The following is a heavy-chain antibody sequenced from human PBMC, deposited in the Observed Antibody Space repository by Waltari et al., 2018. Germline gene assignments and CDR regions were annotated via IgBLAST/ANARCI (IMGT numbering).Heavy chain of an antibody. CDR2: IKQDGSEK. CDR1: GFTFSSYW. Sequence: EVQLVESGGGLVQPGGSLRLSCAASGFTFSSYWMTWVRQAPGKGLEWVANIKQDGSEKYYVDSVKGRFTISRDNAKNALYLQMNSLRAEDTAVYYCAREGGVGATNYYYGMDVWGQGTAVTVSS. D-gene: IGHD1-26*01. J-gene: IGHJ6*02. CDR3: AREGGVGATNYYYGMDV. V-gene: IGHV3-7*01.